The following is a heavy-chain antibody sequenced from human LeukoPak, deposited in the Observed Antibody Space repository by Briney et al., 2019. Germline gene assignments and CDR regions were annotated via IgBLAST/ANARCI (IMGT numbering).Heavy chain of an antibody. J-gene: IGHJ4*02. CDR1: GFTFSNYA. D-gene: IGHD6-13*01. CDR3: ARGRLIAAAGTGRDY. Sequence: GSLRLSCAASGFTFSNYAIHWVRQAPGKGLEWVAVISYDGSNKYYADSVKGRFTLSRDNSKNTLYLQMNSLRAEDTAVYYCARGRLIAAAGTGRDYWGQGTLVTVSS. V-gene: IGHV3-30*04. CDR2: ISYDGSNK.